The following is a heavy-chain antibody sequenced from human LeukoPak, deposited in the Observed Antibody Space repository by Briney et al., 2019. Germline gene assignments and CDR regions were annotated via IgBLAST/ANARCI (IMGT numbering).Heavy chain of an antibody. CDR3: AKDLSYWGGGNWFDP. Sequence: QAGGSLRLSCAASGFTFSSYGMHWVRQAPGKGLEWVAVISYDGSNKYYADSVKGRFTISRDNSKNTLYLQMNSLRAEDTAVYYCAKDLSYWGGGNWFDPWGQGTLVTVSS. CDR2: ISYDGSNK. J-gene: IGHJ5*02. V-gene: IGHV3-30*18. D-gene: IGHD1-26*01. CDR1: GFTFSSYG.